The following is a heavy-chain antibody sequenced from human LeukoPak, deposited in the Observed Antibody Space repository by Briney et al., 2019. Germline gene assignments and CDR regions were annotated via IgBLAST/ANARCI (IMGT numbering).Heavy chain of an antibody. CDR3: ARLGEGPRRMVYPGY. J-gene: IGHJ4*02. D-gene: IGHD2-8*01. V-gene: IGHV4-39*01. CDR1: GGSVTTTNW. Sequence: PSETLSLTCGVSGGSVTTTNWWTWVRQPPGKGLEWIGSIYYSGSTYYNPSLKSRVTISVDTSKNQFSLKLSSVTAADTAVYYCARLGEGPRRMVYPGYWGQGTLVTVSS. CDR2: IYYSGST.